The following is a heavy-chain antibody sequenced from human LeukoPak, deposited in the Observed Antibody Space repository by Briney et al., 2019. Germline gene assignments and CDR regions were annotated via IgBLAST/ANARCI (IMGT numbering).Heavy chain of an antibody. CDR1: GYTFTSYA. V-gene: IGHV7-4-1*02. D-gene: IGHD3-10*01. J-gene: IGHJ5*02. CDR2: INTNTGNP. Sequence: GASVKVSCKASGYTFTSYAMNWVRQAPGQGLEWMGWINTNTGNPTYAQGFTGRFAFSLDTSVSTAYLQISSLKAEDTAVYYCAQREYYYGSGSSPWGFDPWGQGTLVTVSS. CDR3: AQREYYYGSGSSPWGFDP.